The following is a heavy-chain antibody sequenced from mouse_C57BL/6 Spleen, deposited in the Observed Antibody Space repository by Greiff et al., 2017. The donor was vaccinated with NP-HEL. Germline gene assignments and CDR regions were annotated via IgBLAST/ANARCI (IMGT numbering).Heavy chain of an antibody. CDR1: GYTFTSYW. CDR3: ARRLSGYFYAMDY. J-gene: IGHJ4*01. D-gene: IGHD1-2*01. Sequence: QVQLQQPGAELVKPGASVKLSCKASGYTFTSYWMHWVKQRPGQGLEWIGMIHPNSGSTNYNEKFKSKATLTVDKSSSTAYMQLSSLTSEDSAVYYCARRLSGYFYAMDYWGQGTSVTVSS. CDR2: IHPNSGST. V-gene: IGHV1-64*01.